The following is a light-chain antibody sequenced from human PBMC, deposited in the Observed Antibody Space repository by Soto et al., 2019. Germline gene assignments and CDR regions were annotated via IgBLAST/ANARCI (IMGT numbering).Light chain of an antibody. CDR1: QSIGSN. J-gene: IGKJ1*01. CDR3: QYHNKWPET. CDR2: GAS. V-gene: IGKV3-15*01. Sequence: ELVMTQSPATLSVSPGERAALSCRASQSIGSNLAWYQQKPGQSPRLLIFGASTRATGIPARFSGSGTGTEFTLTISSLQSEDFAVYYCQYHNKWPETFGQGTKVEIK.